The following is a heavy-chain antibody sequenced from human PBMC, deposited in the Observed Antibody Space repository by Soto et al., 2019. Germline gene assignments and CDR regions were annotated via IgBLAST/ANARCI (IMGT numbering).Heavy chain of an antibody. Sequence: QITLKESGPTLVKPTQTLTLTCTFSGFSLSTSGVGVGWIRQPPGKALEWLALIYWDDDKRYSPSLKSRLTITKDTSKNQVVLTMTNMDPVDTATYYCAHRGRRYYGSGSYSPFDYWGQGTLVTVSS. CDR3: AHRGRRYYGSGSYSPFDY. D-gene: IGHD3-10*01. V-gene: IGHV2-5*02. CDR2: IYWDDDK. J-gene: IGHJ4*02. CDR1: GFSLSTSGVG.